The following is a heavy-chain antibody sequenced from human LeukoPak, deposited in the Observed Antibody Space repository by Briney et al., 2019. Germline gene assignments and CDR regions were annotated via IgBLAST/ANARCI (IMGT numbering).Heavy chain of an antibody. CDR3: ARDFRYYFDY. D-gene: IGHD3-10*01. CDR1: GFTFSSYA. CDR2: ISYDGSNK. Sequence: GGSLRLSCAASGFTFSSYAMHWVRQAPGKGLEWVAVISYDGSNKYYADSVKGRFTISRDNSKNTLYLQMNSLRAGDTAVYYCARDFRYYFDYWGQGTLVTVSS. J-gene: IGHJ4*02. V-gene: IGHV3-30-3*01.